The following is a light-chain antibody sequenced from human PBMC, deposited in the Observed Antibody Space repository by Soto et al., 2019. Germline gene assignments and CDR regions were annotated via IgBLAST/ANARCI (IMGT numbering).Light chain of an antibody. Sequence: EIAMTQCPVPLSVSPGERSTLSCSASQNISRSLAWYQQKPGQAPRLLIYAASSRATGIPDRFSGSGSGTDFTLTIDGLEPEDFVVYYCQQYGYSPITFGQGTRLEIK. CDR2: AAS. CDR3: QQYGYSPIT. V-gene: IGKV3-20*01. CDR1: QNISRS. J-gene: IGKJ5*01.